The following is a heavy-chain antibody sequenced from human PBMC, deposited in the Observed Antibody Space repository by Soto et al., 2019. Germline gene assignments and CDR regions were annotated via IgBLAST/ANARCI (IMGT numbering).Heavy chain of an antibody. CDR1: GCSFRTYT. V-gene: IGHV3-23*01. D-gene: IGHD4-17*01. J-gene: IGHJ6*02. Sequence: GSRRHSSGAAGCSFRTYTMPLVRPAPGKRLEGVSSISGSGGDTYYIDSVKGRFTISRDNSKNTVYLQMNSLRAEDTAVYYCAKILSTVTTYYYGMDVWGQGPTVPVSS. CDR2: ISGSGGDT. CDR3: AKILSTVTTYYYGMDV.